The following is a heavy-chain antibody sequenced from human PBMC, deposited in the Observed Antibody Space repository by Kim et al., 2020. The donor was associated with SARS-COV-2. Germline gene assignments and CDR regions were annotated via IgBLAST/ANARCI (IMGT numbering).Heavy chain of an antibody. CDR3: ASPKGITIIRGHGMDV. V-gene: IGHV3-21*01. CDR2: ISNNSVYI. J-gene: IGHJ6*02. Sequence: GGSLRLSCAASGFTFSNYSMKWVRRAPGKGLEWVSSISNNSVYIHYADSVNGRFTVSRDNAKNSLFLQMNSLRAEDTAVYYCASPKGITIIRGHGMDVWGQGTTVTVSS. CDR1: GFTFSNYS. D-gene: IGHD3-10*01.